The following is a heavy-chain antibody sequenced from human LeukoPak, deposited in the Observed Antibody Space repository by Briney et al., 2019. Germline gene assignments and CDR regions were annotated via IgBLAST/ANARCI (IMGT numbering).Heavy chain of an antibody. Sequence: ASETLSLTCTVSGGSIGSDYWTWIRQPPGKGLEYIGYIYYTVGTNYNPSLKSRVTISVDTSKNQFSLKLSSVTAADTAVYFCAKYGNSGWVIDNWGQGTLVTVSS. CDR3: AKYGNSGWVIDN. CDR1: GGSIGSDY. V-gene: IGHV4-59*08. D-gene: IGHD6-19*01. CDR2: IYYTVGT. J-gene: IGHJ4*02.